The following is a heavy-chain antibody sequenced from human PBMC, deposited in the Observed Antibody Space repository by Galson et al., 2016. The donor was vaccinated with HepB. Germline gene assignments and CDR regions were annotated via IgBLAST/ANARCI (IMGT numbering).Heavy chain of an antibody. D-gene: IGHD2-2*01. CDR1: GDSISSSNW. CDR2: IYHSGTT. J-gene: IGHJ4*02. V-gene: IGHV4-4*02. Sequence: SETLSLTCAVSGDSISSSNWWSWVRQPPGKGLEWIGEIYHSGTTNYNPSLKSRVTMSVDKSNNQFSLKLTSVTAADTAVYYCTREGLLGTTSCCKGFDYWGQGALVTVSS. CDR3: TREGLLGTTSCCKGFDY.